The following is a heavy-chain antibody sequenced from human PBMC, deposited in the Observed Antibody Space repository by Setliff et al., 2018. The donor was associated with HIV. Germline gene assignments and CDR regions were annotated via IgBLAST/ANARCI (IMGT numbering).Heavy chain of an antibody. J-gene: IGHJ3*02. CDR3: AKGYYHDSRGYPTGPAFDI. D-gene: IGHD3-22*01. Sequence: SVKVSCKASGGAFSGYALSWVRQAPGQGLEWMGGLIPILGIAQYAQKFHGRVTIRADTSTTTAYLEVSSLRSEDTAVYYCAKGYYHDSRGYPTGPAFDIWGQGTMVTVSS. CDR1: GGAFSGYA. V-gene: IGHV1-69*10. CDR2: LIPILGIA.